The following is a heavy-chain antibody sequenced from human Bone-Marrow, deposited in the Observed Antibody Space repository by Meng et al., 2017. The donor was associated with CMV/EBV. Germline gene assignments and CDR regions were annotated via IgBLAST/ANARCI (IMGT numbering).Heavy chain of an antibody. D-gene: IGHD2-2*01. CDR2: ISSSGSSK. Sequence: GESLKISCAASGFTFSSYEMNWVRQAPGKGLEWVSHISSSGSSKYYADSVKGRFTISRDNAKNSLYLQMNSLRAEDTAVSYCARVGSKPLRIVVVPAGMDVWGQGTTVTGSS. CDR3: ARVGSKPLRIVVVPAGMDV. V-gene: IGHV3-48*03. CDR1: GFTFSSYE. J-gene: IGHJ6*01.